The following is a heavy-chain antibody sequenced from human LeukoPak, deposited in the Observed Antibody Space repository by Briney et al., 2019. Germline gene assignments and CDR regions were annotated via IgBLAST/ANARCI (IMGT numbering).Heavy chain of an antibody. J-gene: IGHJ6*03. CDR1: GGSISNYF. Sequence: SSETLSLTCTVSGGSISNYFWSWIRQPPGKGLECIGYIYYSDSTNYNPSLKSRVTVSVDTSKNQFSLKLSSVTAADTAVYYCARFPGSAEYRHYYYMDVWGKGTTVTASS. CDR2: IYYSDST. D-gene: IGHD2-15*01. CDR3: ARFPGSAEYRHYYYMDV. V-gene: IGHV4-59*01.